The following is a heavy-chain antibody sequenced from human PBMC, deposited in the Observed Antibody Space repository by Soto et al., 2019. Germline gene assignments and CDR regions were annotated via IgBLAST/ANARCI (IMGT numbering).Heavy chain of an antibody. J-gene: IGHJ6*02. CDR1: GGSISSYY. Sequence: QVQLQESGPGLVKPSETQSLTCTVSGGSISSYYWSWIRQPPGKGLEWIGYIYYSGSTNYNPSLKSRVTISVDTSKNQFSLKLSSVTAADTAVYYCARGDPLLWFGEKVYYGMDVWGQGTTVTVSS. CDR3: ARGDPLLWFGEKVYYGMDV. V-gene: IGHV4-59*01. D-gene: IGHD3-10*01. CDR2: IYYSGST.